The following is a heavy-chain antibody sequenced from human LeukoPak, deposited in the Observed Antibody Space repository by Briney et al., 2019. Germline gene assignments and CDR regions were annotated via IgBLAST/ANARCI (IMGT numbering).Heavy chain of an antibody. J-gene: IGHJ4*02. V-gene: IGHV1-46*01. CDR1: GYTFTSYY. Sequence: ASVKVSCKASGYTFTSYYMHWVRQAPGQGLEWMGIINPSGGSTSYAQKFQGRVTMTRDMSTSTVYMELRSLRSEDTAVYYCARDDYGGNSVGNYWGQGTLVTVSS. CDR3: ARDDYGGNSVGNY. CDR2: INPSGGST. D-gene: IGHD4-23*01.